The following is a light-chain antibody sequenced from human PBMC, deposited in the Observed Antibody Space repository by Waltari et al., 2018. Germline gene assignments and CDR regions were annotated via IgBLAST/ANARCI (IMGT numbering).Light chain of an antibody. CDR2: ITS. CDR3: QQTYSTPPDT. CDR1: QNIGNY. V-gene: IGKV1-39*01. J-gene: IGKJ2*01. Sequence: DIQMTQSPSSLYASVGDRVTITCRASQNIGNYLNWYQQKQGKAPKLLIYITSTLHSGVPSRFSGSGSGTDFTLTISSLQREDFATYYCQQTYSTPPDTFGQGTKVEIK.